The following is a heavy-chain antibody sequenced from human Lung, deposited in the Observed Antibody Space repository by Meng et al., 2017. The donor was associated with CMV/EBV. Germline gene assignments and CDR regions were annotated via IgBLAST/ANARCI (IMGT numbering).Heavy chain of an antibody. V-gene: IGHV3-74*01. CDR1: GFTFSTYW. D-gene: IGHD2-15*01. J-gene: IGHJ3*02. CDR2: IDSEGSTT. CDR3: ASARGVVRYAFDI. Sequence: GGSXRLXCAASGFTFSTYWMHWVRQAPGKGLEWVSRIDSEGSTTNYADSVKGRFTISRDNAKNTLYLEMNSPRAEDTAVYYCASARGVVRYAFDIWGQGTXV.